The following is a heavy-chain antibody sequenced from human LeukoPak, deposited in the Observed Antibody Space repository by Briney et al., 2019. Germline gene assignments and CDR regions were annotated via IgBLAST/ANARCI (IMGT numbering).Heavy chain of an antibody. CDR1: GGSFSGYY. J-gene: IGHJ4*02. CDR3: AKDGEWELLEGRYFDY. V-gene: IGHV4-34*01. Sequence: PSETLSLTCAVYGGSFSGYYWSWIRQPPGKGLEWIGEINHSGSTNYNPSLKSRVTISVDTSKNQFSLKLSSVTAADTAVYYCAKDGEWELLEGRYFDYWGQGTLVTVSS. CDR2: INHSGST. D-gene: IGHD1-26*01.